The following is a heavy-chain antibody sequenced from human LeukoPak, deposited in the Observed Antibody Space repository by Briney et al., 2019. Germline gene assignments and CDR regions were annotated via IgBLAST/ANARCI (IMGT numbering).Heavy chain of an antibody. CDR1: GGSISSSSYY. CDR3: ARDPRTFRSYDILRYFDY. V-gene: IGHV4-39*07. D-gene: IGHD3-9*01. CDR2: IYYSGST. J-gene: IGHJ4*02. Sequence: PSETLSLTCTVSGGSISSSSYYWGWIRQPPGKGLEWIGSIYYSGSTYYNPSLKSRVTISVDTSKNQFSLKLSSVTAADTAVYYCARDPRTFRSYDILRYFDYWGQGTLVTVSS.